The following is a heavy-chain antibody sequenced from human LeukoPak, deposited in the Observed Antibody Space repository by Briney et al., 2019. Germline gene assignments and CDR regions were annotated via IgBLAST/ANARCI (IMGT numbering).Heavy chain of an antibody. CDR2: IHYSGST. CDR1: GGSISSSSYY. V-gene: IGHV4-39*01. CDR3: ARQGISIVRGVINWFDP. Sequence: SETLSLTCTVSGGSISSSSYYWGWIRQPPGKGLEWIGSIHYSGSTHYNPSLKSRVTISVDTSKNQFSLKLSSVTATDTAVYYCARQGISIVRGVINWFDPWGQGTLVTVSS. D-gene: IGHD3-10*01. J-gene: IGHJ5*02.